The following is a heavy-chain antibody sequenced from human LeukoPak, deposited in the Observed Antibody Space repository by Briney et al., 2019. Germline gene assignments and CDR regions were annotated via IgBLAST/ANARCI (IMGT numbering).Heavy chain of an antibody. CDR2: IIPILGIA. Sequence: SVKVSCKASGGTFSSYAICWVRQAPGQGLEWMGRIIPILGIANYAQKFQGRVTITADKSTSTAYMELSSLRSEDTAVYYCARGYDSSGYPEDDAFDIWGQGTMVTVSS. D-gene: IGHD3-22*01. V-gene: IGHV1-69*04. CDR3: ARGYDSSGYPEDDAFDI. J-gene: IGHJ3*02. CDR1: GGTFSSYA.